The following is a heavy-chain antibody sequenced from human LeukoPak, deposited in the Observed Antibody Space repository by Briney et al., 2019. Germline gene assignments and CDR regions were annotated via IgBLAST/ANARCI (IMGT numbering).Heavy chain of an antibody. CDR3: ARVRWECSSTSCYALDAPNFDY. V-gene: IGHV1-69*13. D-gene: IGHD2-2*01. J-gene: IGHJ4*02. CDR1: GGTFSSYA. Sequence: PVKVSCKASGGTFSSYAISWVRQAPGQGLEWMGGIIPIFGTANYAQKFQGRVTITADESTSTAYMELSSLRSEDTAVYYCARVRWECSSTSCYALDAPNFDYWGQGTLVTVSS. CDR2: IIPIFGTA.